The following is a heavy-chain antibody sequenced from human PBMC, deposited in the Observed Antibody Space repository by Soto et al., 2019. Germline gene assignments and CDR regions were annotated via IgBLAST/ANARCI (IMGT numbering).Heavy chain of an antibody. D-gene: IGHD3-10*01. CDR3: ARTYGTGSLNWFDP. Sequence: EVQLVESGGGLVQPGGSLRLSCAASGFIFSSYDMNWVRKAPGKGLEWVSYISSGSGNILYADSVKGRFTISRDNAKNSLYLQMNSLRAEDTAVYYCARTYGTGSLNWFDPWGQGTLVTVSS. V-gene: IGHV3-48*04. J-gene: IGHJ5*02. CDR1: GFIFSSYD. CDR2: ISSGSGNI.